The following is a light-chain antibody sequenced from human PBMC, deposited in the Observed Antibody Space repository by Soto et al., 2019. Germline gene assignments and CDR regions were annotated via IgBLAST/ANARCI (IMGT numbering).Light chain of an antibody. CDR1: SSSXGAGYD. V-gene: IGLV1-40*01. J-gene: IGLJ1*01. Sequence: QSVLTQPPSVSGAPGQRVTVSCAGSSSSXGAGYDVHWYQQLPGAAPKLLIYANSNRPSGVPDRFSGSKSGTSASLAITGLQAEDEADYYCQSYESSLYGYVFGSGTKVTVL. CDR3: QSYESSLYGYV. CDR2: ANS.